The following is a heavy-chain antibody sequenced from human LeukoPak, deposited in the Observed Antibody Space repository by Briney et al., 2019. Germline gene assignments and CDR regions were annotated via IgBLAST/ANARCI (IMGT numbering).Heavy chain of an antibody. V-gene: IGHV4-34*01. CDR3: ARGLLIVVEPAAKIGWDFDL. D-gene: IGHD2-2*01. Sequence: WETLSLTCAVYGGTFSGYYWSWIRQPPGKGLEWVGVINHSGSTNYNPSLKSRVTISVDTSKNQFSLQLSTVTAADTAVYYCARGLLIVVEPAAKIGWDFDLWGRGTLVTVSS. CDR1: GGTFSGYY. CDR2: INHSGST. J-gene: IGHJ2*01.